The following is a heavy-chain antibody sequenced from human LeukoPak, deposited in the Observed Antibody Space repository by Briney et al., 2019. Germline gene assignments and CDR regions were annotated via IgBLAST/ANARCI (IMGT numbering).Heavy chain of an antibody. D-gene: IGHD2-21*02. CDR2: IYYSGST. CDR3: ARYYCGGDCYSGYFDY. Sequence: SETLSLTCAVSGGSFSGYYWGWIRQPPGKGLEWIGNIYYSGSTYYNPSLKSRVTISVDTSKKQFSLRLSSVNAADTAVYYCARYYCGGDCYSGYFDYWGQGTLVTVSS. CDR1: GGSFSGYY. J-gene: IGHJ4*02. V-gene: IGHV4-39*01.